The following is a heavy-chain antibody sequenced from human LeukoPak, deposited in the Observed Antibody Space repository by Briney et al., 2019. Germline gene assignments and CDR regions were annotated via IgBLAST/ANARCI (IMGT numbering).Heavy chain of an antibody. CDR1: GYTFTSYG. CDR3: ARDSVLRYFDWLLPPDY. V-gene: IGHV1-18*01. CDR2: ISAYNGNT. D-gene: IGHD3-9*01. Sequence: ASVKVSCKASGYTFTSYGISWVRQAPGQGLEWMGWISAYNGNTNYAQKLQGRVTMTTDTSTSTAYMEPRSLRSDDTAVYYCARDSVLRYFDWLLPPDYWGQGTLVTVSS. J-gene: IGHJ4*02.